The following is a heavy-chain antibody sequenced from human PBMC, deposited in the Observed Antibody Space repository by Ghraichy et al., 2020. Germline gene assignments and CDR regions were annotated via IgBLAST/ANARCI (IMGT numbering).Heavy chain of an antibody. V-gene: IGHV4-59*08. CDR2: IYYSGST. CDR1: GGSISSYY. Sequence: ESLNISCTVSGGSISSYYWSWIRQPPGKGLEWIGYIYYSGSTNYNPSLKSRVTISVDTSKNQFSLKLSSVTAADTAVYYCARFTILTPHDYWGQGTLVTVSS. J-gene: IGHJ4*02. CDR3: ARFTILTPHDY. D-gene: IGHD1-14*01.